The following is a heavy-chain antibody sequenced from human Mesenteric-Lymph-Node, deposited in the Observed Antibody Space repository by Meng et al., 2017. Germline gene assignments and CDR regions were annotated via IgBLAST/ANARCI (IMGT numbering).Heavy chain of an antibody. V-gene: IGHV3-7*01. J-gene: IGHJ4*02. Sequence: GESLKISCAASGFTFSSYWMSLVRQAPGKGLEWVANIKQDGSEKYYVDSVKGRFTISRDNAKNSLYLQMSSLRAEDTAVYCCARELLYGGDYCFFDYWGQGTLVTVSS. D-gene: IGHD4-17*01. CDR1: GFTFSSYW. CDR2: IKQDGSEK. CDR3: ARELLYGGDYCFFDY.